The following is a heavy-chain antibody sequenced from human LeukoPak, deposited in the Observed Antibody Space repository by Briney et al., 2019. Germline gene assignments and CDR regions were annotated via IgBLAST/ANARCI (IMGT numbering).Heavy chain of an antibody. CDR2: ISAYNGNT. Sequence: GSVQVSCQASGYTFTSYGISWVRQAPGQGLEWMGWISAYNGNTNYAQKLQGRVTMTTDTSTSIAYMELRSLRSDDTAVYYCARRRITIFGVVTNHAVYGMDVWGQGTTVTASS. CDR1: GYTFTSYG. J-gene: IGHJ6*02. D-gene: IGHD3-3*01. V-gene: IGHV1-18*01. CDR3: ARRRITIFGVVTNHAVYGMDV.